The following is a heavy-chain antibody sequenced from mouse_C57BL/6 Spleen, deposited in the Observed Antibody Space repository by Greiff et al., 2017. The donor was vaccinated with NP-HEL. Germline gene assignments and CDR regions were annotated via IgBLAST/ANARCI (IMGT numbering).Heavy chain of an antibody. CDR2: IYPRDGST. V-gene: IGHV1-78*01. Sequence: LQESDAELVKPGASVKISCKVSGYTFTDHTIHWMKQRPEQGLEWIGYIYPRDGSTKYNEKFKGKATLTADKSSSTAYMPLNSLTSEDSAVYFCEKTYYYGSSYEDYWGQGTTLTVSS. CDR3: EKTYYYGSSYEDY. J-gene: IGHJ2*01. D-gene: IGHD1-1*01. CDR1: GYTFTDHT.